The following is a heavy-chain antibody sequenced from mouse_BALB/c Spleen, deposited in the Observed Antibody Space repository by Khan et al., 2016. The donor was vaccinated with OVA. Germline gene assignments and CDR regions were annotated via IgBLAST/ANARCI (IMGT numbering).Heavy chain of an antibody. CDR2: INPHIGEP. CDR3: TRIYGSDFDY. Sequence: EVELVESGPELVKPGASVKISCKASGYSFTGYFMSWVMQSHGKSLEWIGRINPHIGEPLYNQKFKGKATLTVDESSSTAHMELRSLASKDSAVYYCTRIYGSDFDYWGQGTPLTVSS. CDR1: GYSFTGYF. J-gene: IGHJ2*01. D-gene: IGHD1-1*01. V-gene: IGHV1-20*02.